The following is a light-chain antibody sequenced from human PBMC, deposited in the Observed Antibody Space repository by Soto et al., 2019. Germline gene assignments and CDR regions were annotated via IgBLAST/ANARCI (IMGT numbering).Light chain of an antibody. Sequence: EIVLTQSPGSLSLSLGERATLSCRASQSVDSAFFAWYQQKPGQPPRLLMYGARRRATGIPDRFSGSGSGTDFTLTISRREPEDFAVYYCQQYASSLTFGQGTKVAI. CDR3: QQYASSLT. CDR1: QSVDSAF. V-gene: IGKV3-20*01. CDR2: GAR. J-gene: IGKJ1*01.